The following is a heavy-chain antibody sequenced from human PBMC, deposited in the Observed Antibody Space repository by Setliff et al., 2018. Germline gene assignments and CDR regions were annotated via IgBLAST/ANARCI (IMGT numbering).Heavy chain of an antibody. V-gene: IGHV3-48*03. CDR3: AKLARAYYDTSGYYTDAVDI. CDR1: GFTFSSYE. J-gene: IGHJ3*02. CDR2: ISSSGSTI. Sequence: PGGSLRLSCAASGFTFSSYEMNWVRQAPGKGLEWVSYISSSGSTIYYADSVKGRFTISRDNAKNSLYLQMNSLRAEDTAVYYCAKLARAYYDTSGYYTDAVDIWGRGTKVTVSS. D-gene: IGHD3-22*01.